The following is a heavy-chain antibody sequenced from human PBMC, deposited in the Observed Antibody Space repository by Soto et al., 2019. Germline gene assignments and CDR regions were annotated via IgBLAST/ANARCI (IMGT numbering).Heavy chain of an antibody. CDR2: ISLDGSNK. CDR3: AKDWGGGDCYHCGVVDY. CDR1: GFTFSTYG. Sequence: GGSLRLSCAASGFTFSTYGMHWVRQAPGKGLEWVAVISLDGSNKYYADSVKGRFTISRDNSKNTLYLRMNSLRAEDTAVYYCAKDWGGGDCYHCGVVDYWGQGTLVTVSS. J-gene: IGHJ4*02. D-gene: IGHD2-21*02. V-gene: IGHV3-30*18.